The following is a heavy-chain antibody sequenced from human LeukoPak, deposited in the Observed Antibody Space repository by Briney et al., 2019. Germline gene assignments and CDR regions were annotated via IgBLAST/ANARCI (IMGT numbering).Heavy chain of an antibody. CDR3: AFEDPDTSGY. J-gene: IGHJ4*02. Sequence: GGSLRLSCAASGFTVSSNYMSWVRQAPGKGLEWVSVIYSGGSTYYADSVKGRFAISRDNSKNTLYLQMNSLRAEDTAVYYCAFEDPDTSGYWGQGTLVTVSS. CDR1: GFTVSSNY. D-gene: IGHD5-18*01. V-gene: IGHV3-53*01. CDR2: IYSGGST.